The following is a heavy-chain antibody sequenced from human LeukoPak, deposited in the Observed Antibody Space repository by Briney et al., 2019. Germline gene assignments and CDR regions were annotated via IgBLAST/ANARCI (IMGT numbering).Heavy chain of an antibody. CDR3: ARGAFTDSPYYYYYYMDV. Sequence: ASVKVSCKASGYTFTSYDINWVRQATGQGLEWMGWMNPNSGNTGYAQKFQGRVTITRNTSISTAYKELSSLRSEDTAVYYCARGAFTDSPYYYYYYMDVWGKGTTVTVSS. J-gene: IGHJ6*03. CDR1: GYTFTSYD. D-gene: IGHD2-21*01. CDR2: MNPNSGNT. V-gene: IGHV1-8*03.